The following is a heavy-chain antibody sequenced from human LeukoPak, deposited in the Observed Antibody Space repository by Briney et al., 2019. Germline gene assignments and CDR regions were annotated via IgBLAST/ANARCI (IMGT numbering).Heavy chain of an antibody. J-gene: IGHJ6*03. CDR2: INHSGST. CDR1: GGSFSGYY. CDR3: ARGALLWSYYYYHMDV. Sequence: SETLSLTCAVYGGSFSGYYWSWIRQPPGKGLEWIGEINHSGSTNYNPSLKSRVTISVDTSKNQFSLKLSSVTAADTAVYYCARGALLWSYYYYHMDVWGKGTTVTVSS. D-gene: IGHD3-10*01. V-gene: IGHV4-34*01.